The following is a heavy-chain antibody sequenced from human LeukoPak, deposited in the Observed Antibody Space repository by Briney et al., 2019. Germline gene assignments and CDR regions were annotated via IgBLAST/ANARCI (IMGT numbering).Heavy chain of an antibody. D-gene: IGHD3-22*01. CDR1: GGTFSSYA. CDR3: ARSALDSGSDAFDI. V-gene: IGHV1-69*04. CDR2: IIPILGMA. J-gene: IGHJ3*02. Sequence: SVKVSCKASGGTFSSYAISWVRQAPGQGLEWMGRIIPILGMANYAQKFQGRVTITADKSTSTAYMELSSLRSEDTAVYYCARSALDSGSDAFDIWGQGTMVTVSS.